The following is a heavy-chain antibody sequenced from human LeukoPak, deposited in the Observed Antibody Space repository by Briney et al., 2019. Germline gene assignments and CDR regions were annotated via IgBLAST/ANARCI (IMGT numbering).Heavy chain of an antibody. CDR2: FDPEDGET. J-gene: IGHJ4*02. CDR1: GDTLTEFA. D-gene: IGHD4-17*01. Sequence: ASVKVSCKVSGDTLTEFAMHWVRQAPGKGLEWMGGFDPEDGETIYAQKFQGRVTITADESTSTAYMELSSLRSEDTAVYYCARGRRYGDYAINYYFDYWGQGTLVTVSS. CDR3: ARGRRYGDYAINYYFDY. V-gene: IGHV1-24*01.